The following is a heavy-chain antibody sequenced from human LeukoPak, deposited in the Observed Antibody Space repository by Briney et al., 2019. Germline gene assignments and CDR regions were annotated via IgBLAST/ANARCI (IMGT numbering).Heavy chain of an antibody. V-gene: IGHV3-20*01. CDR3: ARVVTYYDFWSGYYVTSGAFEI. D-gene: IGHD3-3*01. CDR1: GFTFDNYG. Sequence: PGGSLRLSCAASGFTFDNYGMSWVRQAPGKGLEWVSGINWNGGSTGYADSVKGRFTISRDNAKNSLYLQMNSLRAEDTAVYHCARVVTYYDFWSGYYVTSGAFEIWGQGTLVTVSS. J-gene: IGHJ3*02. CDR2: INWNGGST.